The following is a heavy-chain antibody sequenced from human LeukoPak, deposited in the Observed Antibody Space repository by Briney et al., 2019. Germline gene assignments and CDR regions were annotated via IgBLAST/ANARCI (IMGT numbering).Heavy chain of an antibody. CDR2: IYYSGST. CDR1: GGSISSYY. V-gene: IGHV4-59*12. CDR3: ARGDYELGAFDI. J-gene: IGHJ3*02. Sequence: SETLSLTCTVSGGSISSYYWSWIRQPPGKGLEWIGYIYYSGSTNYNPSLKSRVTISVDTSKNQFSLKLSSVTAADTAVYYCARGDYELGAFDIWGQGTMVTVSS. D-gene: IGHD4-17*01.